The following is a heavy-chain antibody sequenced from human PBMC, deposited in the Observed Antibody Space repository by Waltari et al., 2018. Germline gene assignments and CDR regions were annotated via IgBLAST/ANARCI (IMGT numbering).Heavy chain of an antibody. Sequence: QVQLQESGQGLVKPSGTLSLTCAVSGDSISGIYWWSWVHQSPEKGLEWIGQVHHSGKTHYNPSLQSRVTISLDKPKNQFSLNLNSVTAADTAVYYCAGDRAIGLFFDYWGRGTLVTVSS. CDR1: GDSISGIYW. V-gene: IGHV4-4*02. J-gene: IGHJ4*02. CDR2: VHHSGKT. D-gene: IGHD2-2*01. CDR3: AGDRAIGLFFDY.